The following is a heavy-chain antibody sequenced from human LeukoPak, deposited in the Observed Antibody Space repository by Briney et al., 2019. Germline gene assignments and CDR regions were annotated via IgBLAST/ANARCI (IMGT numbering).Heavy chain of an antibody. D-gene: IGHD2-2*02. J-gene: IGHJ5*02. V-gene: IGHV4-30-4*08. Sequence: PSETLSLTCTVSGGSISSGDYYWGWIRQPPGKGLEWIGYIYYSGNTYYNPSLKSRVTISVDTSKNQFSLKLSSMTAADTAVYYCARDAVVPAAIDNWFDPWGQGTLVTVSS. CDR3: ARDAVVPAAIDNWFDP. CDR1: GGSISSGDYY. CDR2: IYYSGNT.